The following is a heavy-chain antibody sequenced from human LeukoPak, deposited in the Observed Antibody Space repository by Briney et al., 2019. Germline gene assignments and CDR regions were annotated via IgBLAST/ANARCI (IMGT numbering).Heavy chain of an antibody. CDR2: INWNGGST. Sequence: GGSLRLSCAASGFTFDDYGMIWVCQAPGKGLEWVSGINWNGGSTGYADSVKGRFTISRDNARNSLYLQMNSLRAEDTAVYYCARAYDISGYYAGFDYWGQGTLVTVSS. CDR3: ARAYDISGYYAGFDY. V-gene: IGHV3-20*04. CDR1: GFTFDDYG. D-gene: IGHD3-22*01. J-gene: IGHJ4*02.